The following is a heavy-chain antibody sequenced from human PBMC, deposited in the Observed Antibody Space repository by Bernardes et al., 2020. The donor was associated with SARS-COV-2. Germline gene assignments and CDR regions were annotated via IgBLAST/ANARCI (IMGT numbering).Heavy chain of an antibody. J-gene: IGHJ2*01. CDR2: ISISGVRT. Sequence: GGSLRLSCAASGFIFSSHAMSWVRQAPGKGLEWVSSISISGVRTYLADSVKGRLTISRDNSKNTLYLEMNSLRVEDTAVYYCAKMYGDIEVVPLAMGRTRSNGWHFDLWGRGTLVTVSS. D-gene: IGHD2-2*01. V-gene: IGHV3-23*01. CDR1: GFIFSSHA. CDR3: AKMYGDIEVVPLAMGRTRSNGWHFDL.